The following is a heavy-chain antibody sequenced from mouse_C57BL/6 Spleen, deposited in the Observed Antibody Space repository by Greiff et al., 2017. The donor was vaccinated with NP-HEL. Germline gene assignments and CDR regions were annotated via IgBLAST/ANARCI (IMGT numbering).Heavy chain of an antibody. CDR1: GYTFTDYN. CDR3: ARHLIYDCYQSYFDY. J-gene: IGHJ2*01. V-gene: IGHV1-18*01. Sequence: EVQLQQSGPELVKPGASVKIPCKASGYTFTDYNMDWVKQSHGKSLEWIGDINPNTGGTIYNQKFKGKATLSVDKSSSTAYMELRSLTSEDTAVYYCARHLIYDCYQSYFDYWGQGTTLTVSS. CDR2: INPNTGGT. D-gene: IGHD2-3*01.